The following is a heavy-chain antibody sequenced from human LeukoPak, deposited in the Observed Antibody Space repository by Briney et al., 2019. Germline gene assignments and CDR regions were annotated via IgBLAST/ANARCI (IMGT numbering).Heavy chain of an antibody. CDR2: ISYDGSNK. V-gene: IGHV3-30-3*01. J-gene: IGHJ4*02. D-gene: IGHD3-9*01. CDR3: ARVLITVSLGY. CDR1: GFTFSSYA. Sequence: GGSLRLSCAASGFTFSSYAMHWVRQAPGQGLEWVAVISYDGSNKYYADSVTGRFTISRDNSKNTLYLQMNSLRAEDTAVYYCARVLITVSLGYWGQGTLVTVSS.